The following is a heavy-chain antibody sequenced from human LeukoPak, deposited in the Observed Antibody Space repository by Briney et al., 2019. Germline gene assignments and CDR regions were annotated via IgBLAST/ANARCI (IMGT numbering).Heavy chain of an antibody. V-gene: IGHV1-2*02. D-gene: IGHD1-26*01. CDR1: RYTFTGYY. CDR2: INPSGGGT. Sequence: ASVKVSCKASRYTFTGYYMHWVRQAPGQGLEWMGWINPSGGGTNYAQKFQGRVTMTRDLSTSTDYMELSSLRSDDTAVYFCARDNSVGDYAWWFDPWGQGTLVTVSS. CDR3: ARDNSVGDYAWWFDP. J-gene: IGHJ5*02.